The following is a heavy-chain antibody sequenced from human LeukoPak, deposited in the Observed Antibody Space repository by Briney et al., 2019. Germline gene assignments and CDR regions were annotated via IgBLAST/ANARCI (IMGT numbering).Heavy chain of an antibody. V-gene: IGHV3-48*01. Sequence: GGSLRLSCAASEFTFRSYAMGWVRQAPGKGLEWVSYISSSSSTIYYADSVKGRFTISRDNAKNSLYLQMNSLRAEDTAVYYCARAYDFWKNYGMDVWGQGTTVTVSS. D-gene: IGHD3-3*01. CDR3: ARAYDFWKNYGMDV. CDR2: ISSSSSTI. CDR1: EFTFRSYA. J-gene: IGHJ6*02.